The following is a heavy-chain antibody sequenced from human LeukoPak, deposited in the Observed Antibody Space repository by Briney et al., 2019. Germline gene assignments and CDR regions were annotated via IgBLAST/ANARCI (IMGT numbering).Heavy chain of an antibody. Sequence: GASVKVSCKASGYTFTGYYMHWVRQAPGQGLEWMGWINPNSGGTNYAQKFQGRVTMTRDTSISTAYMELSRLRSDDTAVYYCARDLSPPILWFGERNSFDPWGQGTLVTVSS. CDR2: INPNSGGT. CDR3: ARDLSPPILWFGERNSFDP. D-gene: IGHD3-10*01. CDR1: GYTFTGYY. V-gene: IGHV1-2*02. J-gene: IGHJ5*02.